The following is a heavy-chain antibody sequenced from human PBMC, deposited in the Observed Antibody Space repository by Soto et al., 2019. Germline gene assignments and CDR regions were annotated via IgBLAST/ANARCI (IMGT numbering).Heavy chain of an antibody. D-gene: IGHD2-15*01. V-gene: IGHV1-69*13. CDR2: IIPIFGTA. J-gene: IGHJ6*02. Sequence: SVKVSCKASGGTFSSYAISWVRQAPGQGLEWMGGIIPIFGTANYAQKFQGRVTITADESTSTAYMELSSLRSEDTAVYYCAREEPTPPEEVYYGMDVWGQGTKGTVS. CDR1: GGTFSSYA. CDR3: AREEPTPPEEVYYGMDV.